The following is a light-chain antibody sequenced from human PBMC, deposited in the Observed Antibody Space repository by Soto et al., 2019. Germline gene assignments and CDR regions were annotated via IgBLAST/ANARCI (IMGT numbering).Light chain of an antibody. V-gene: IGKV3-11*02. CDR2: AAS. CDR3: QQRGNWPLT. CDR1: QGIDTY. Sequence: EIVLTQSPATLSLSPGERATLSCRASQGIDTYLAWYQQKPGQAPRLLIYAASHRATGIPARFSGSGSGRDFTLTISSLEPEDFAVYYCQQRGNWPLTFGPGTKVDIK. J-gene: IGKJ3*01.